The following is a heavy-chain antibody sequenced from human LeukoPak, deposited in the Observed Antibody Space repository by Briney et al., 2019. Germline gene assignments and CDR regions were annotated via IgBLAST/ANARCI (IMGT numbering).Heavy chain of an antibody. CDR1: GFTVSSNY. CDR3: GRGQETSVDQFGY. D-gene: IGHD3-10*01. Sequence: GGSLRLSCAASGFTVSSNYISWVRQAPGKGLEWVSVIYSGGSTYYADSVKGRFTISRDNSKNTLYLQMNSLRAEDTAVYYCGRGQETSVDQFGYWGQGTLVTVSS. J-gene: IGHJ4*02. CDR2: IYSGGST. V-gene: IGHV3-66*01.